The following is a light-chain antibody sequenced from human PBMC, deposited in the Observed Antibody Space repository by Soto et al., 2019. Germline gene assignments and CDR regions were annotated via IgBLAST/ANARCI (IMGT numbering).Light chain of an antibody. V-gene: IGKV3-15*01. Sequence: TVMTQSPATLSVSPGERATLSCRASQGLGTNLAWYQQRPGQAPRLLIYAASTRATGVPARFSGSGSETEFTLTITTLQSEDFAVYYCQQYGSSPRTFGLGTKV. CDR2: AAS. J-gene: IGKJ1*01. CDR3: QQYGSSPRT. CDR1: QGLGTN.